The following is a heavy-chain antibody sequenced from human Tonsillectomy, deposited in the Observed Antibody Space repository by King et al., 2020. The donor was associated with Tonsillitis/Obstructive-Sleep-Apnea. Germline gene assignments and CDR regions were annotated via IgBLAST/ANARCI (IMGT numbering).Heavy chain of an antibody. V-gene: IGHV3-21*01. CDR1: GFTFSSYS. CDR2: ISSSSSYI. CDR3: ARDEGYSSGWYYSYDY. D-gene: IGHD6-19*01. J-gene: IGHJ4*02. Sequence: QLVQSGGGLVKPGGSLRLSCAASGFTFSSYSMNWVRQAPGKGLEWVSSISSSSSYIYYADSVKGRFTISRDNAKNSLYLQMNSLRAEDTAVYYCARDEGYSSGWYYSYDYWGQGTLVTVSS.